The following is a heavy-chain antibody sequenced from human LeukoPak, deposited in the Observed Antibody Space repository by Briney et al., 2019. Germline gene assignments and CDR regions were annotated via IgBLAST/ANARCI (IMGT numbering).Heavy chain of an antibody. CDR1: GYTFTSYA. CDR3: ARDGKRIAAAGTHYYYGMDV. V-gene: IGHV1-3*01. D-gene: IGHD6-13*01. CDR2: ISAGNGNT. Sequence: AASVKVSCKASGYTFTSYAIHWVRQAPGQRLEWMGWISAGNGNTKYSQNFQGRVTFISNTSATTAFMELSSLRSEDAAVYYCARDGKRIAAAGTHYYYGMDVWGQGTTVTVSS. J-gene: IGHJ6*02.